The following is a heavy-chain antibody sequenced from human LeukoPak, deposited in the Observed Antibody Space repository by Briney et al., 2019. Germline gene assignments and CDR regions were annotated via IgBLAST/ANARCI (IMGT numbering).Heavy chain of an antibody. J-gene: IGHJ5*02. Sequence: SVKVSCEASGGTFSSYAISWVRQAPGQGLEWMGGIIPIFGTANYAQTFQGRVTITEDESTSTAYMELSSLRSEDTAVYYCARAADCSCCSCYLNWFDRWGQGTLVTVS. D-gene: IGHD2-15*01. CDR2: IIPIFGTA. CDR1: GGTFSSYA. V-gene: IGHV1-69*01. CDR3: ARAADCSCCSCYLNWFDR.